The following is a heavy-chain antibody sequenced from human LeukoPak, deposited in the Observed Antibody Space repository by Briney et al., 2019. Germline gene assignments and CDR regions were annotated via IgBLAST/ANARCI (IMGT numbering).Heavy chain of an antibody. CDR1: GFTFSSYA. CDR2: ISYDGSNK. D-gene: IGHD1-26*01. Sequence: PGGSLRLSCAASGFTFSSYAMHWVRQAPGKGLEGVAVISYDGSNKYYADSVKGRFTISRDNSKNTLYLQMNSLRAEDTAVYYCARGGEWELLADFDYWGQGTLVTVSS. V-gene: IGHV3-30*04. CDR3: ARGGEWELLADFDY. J-gene: IGHJ4*02.